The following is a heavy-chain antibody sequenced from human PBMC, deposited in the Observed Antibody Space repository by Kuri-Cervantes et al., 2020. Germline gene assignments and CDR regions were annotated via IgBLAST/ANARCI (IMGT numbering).Heavy chain of an antibody. CDR1: GFTFSSYW. CDR3: ARDKAVAGTGDY. D-gene: IGHD6-19*01. J-gene: IGHJ4*02. Sequence: GESLKISCAASGFTFSSYWMSWVRQAPGKGLEWVAVISYDGSNKYYADSVKGRFTISRDNSKNTLYLQMNSLRAEDTAVYYCARDKAVAGTGDYWGQGTLVTVSS. V-gene: IGHV3-30-3*01. CDR2: ISYDGSNK.